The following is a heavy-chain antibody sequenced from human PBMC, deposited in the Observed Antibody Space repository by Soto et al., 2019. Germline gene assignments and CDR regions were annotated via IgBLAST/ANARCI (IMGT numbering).Heavy chain of an antibody. CDR1: GGSIGSSNW. CDR3: ARTSFITGTTGYYYYGMDV. CDR2: IYHSGST. D-gene: IGHD1-20*01. J-gene: IGHJ6*02. Sequence: SETLSLTCAVSGGSIGSSNWWSGVRRPPGKGLEWIGEIYHSGSTNYNPSLKSRVTISVDKSKNQFSLKLSSVTAADTAVYYCARTSFITGTTGYYYYGMDVWGQGTTVS. V-gene: IGHV4-4*02.